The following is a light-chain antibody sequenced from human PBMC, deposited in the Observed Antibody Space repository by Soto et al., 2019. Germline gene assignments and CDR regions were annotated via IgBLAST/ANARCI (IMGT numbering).Light chain of an antibody. Sequence: QSALTQPASVSGSPGQSITISCTGTSSDVGGYNYVSWYQQHPGKAPKLMIYEVSNRPSGVSNRFSGSKSGNTASLTISGLQAEDGGDYYCSSYGSSITVVFGGGTKLTVL. CDR3: SSYGSSITVV. CDR1: SSDVGGYNY. J-gene: IGLJ2*01. V-gene: IGLV2-14*01. CDR2: EVS.